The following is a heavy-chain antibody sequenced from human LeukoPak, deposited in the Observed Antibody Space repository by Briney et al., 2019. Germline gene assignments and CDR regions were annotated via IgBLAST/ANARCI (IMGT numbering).Heavy chain of an antibody. J-gene: IGHJ3*02. CDR3: ARDPSGLGDAFDI. V-gene: IGHV1-18*01. CDR2: ISPYNGNT. CDR1: VYTFTIFG. D-gene: IGHD3/OR15-3a*01. Sequence: ASVTVSCKASVYTFTIFGITWVRQAPGQGLEWMGWISPYNGNTKYAQSLQGRVTMTTDTSTSTAYMGVRSLRSDDTAVYYCARDPSGLGDAFDIWGQGTMVTVSS.